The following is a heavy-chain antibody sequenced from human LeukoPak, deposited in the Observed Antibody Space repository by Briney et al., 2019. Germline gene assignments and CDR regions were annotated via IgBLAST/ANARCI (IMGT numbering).Heavy chain of an antibody. CDR2: IKQEGSEK. J-gene: IGHJ4*02. CDR1: GFTFSSYW. V-gene: IGHV3-7*01. D-gene: IGHD2-15*01. CDR3: ARILGYCSGGSCRTTPFDY. Sequence: GGSLRLSCAASGFTFSSYWMSWVGKAPGKGLEWLANIKQEGSEKYYVDSVKGRFTISRDNAKNSLYLQMNSLRAEDTAVYYCARILGYCSGGSCRTTPFDYWGQGTLVTVSS.